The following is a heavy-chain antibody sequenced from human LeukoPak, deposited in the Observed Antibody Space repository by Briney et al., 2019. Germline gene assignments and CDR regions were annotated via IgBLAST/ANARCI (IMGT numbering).Heavy chain of an antibody. D-gene: IGHD3-22*01. Sequence: GASVKVSCKASGYTFTSYDINWVRPATGQGLEWMGWMNPNRGNTGYAQKFQGRVTMTRNTSISTAYMELSSLRSEDTAVYYCARVPYDSSGYYLTQPDAFDIWGQGTMVTVSS. J-gene: IGHJ3*02. CDR1: GYTFTSYD. V-gene: IGHV1-8*01. CDR3: ARVPYDSSGYYLTQPDAFDI. CDR2: MNPNRGNT.